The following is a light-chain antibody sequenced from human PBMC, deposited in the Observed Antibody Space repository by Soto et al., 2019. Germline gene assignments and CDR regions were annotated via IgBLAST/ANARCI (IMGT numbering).Light chain of an antibody. J-gene: IGKJ1*01. Sequence: EIVLTQSPGTLSLSPGERATLSCRASQTVSSSYLAWYQQKPGQAPRLLIYGASSRAAGIPDRFSGSGSGTDFTHTISRLEPDDLAVYYCQQYGSSPPWTFGQGTKVEIK. CDR2: GAS. CDR3: QQYGSSPPWT. V-gene: IGKV3-20*01. CDR1: QTVSSSY.